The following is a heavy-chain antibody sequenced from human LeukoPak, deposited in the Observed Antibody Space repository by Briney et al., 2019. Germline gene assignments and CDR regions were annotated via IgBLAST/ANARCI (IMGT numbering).Heavy chain of an antibody. Sequence: PGGSLRLSCAASGFTVSSNYMSWVRQAPGKGLEWVSVIYSGGSTYYADSVKGRFTISRDNSKNTLYLQMNSLRAEDTAVYYCARGWFGESHQFDPWGQGTLVTVSS. CDR2: IYSGGST. V-gene: IGHV3-66*01. CDR3: ARGWFGESHQFDP. CDR1: GFTVSSNY. J-gene: IGHJ5*02. D-gene: IGHD3-10*01.